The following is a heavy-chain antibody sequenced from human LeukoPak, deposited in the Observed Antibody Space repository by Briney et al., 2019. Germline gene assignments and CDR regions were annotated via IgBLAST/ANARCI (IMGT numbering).Heavy chain of an antibody. D-gene: IGHD2-2*01. CDR1: GGSISSYY. CDR3: AREIGYCSSTSCPRWFDP. J-gene: IGHJ5*02. V-gene: IGHV4-59*01. Sequence: SETLSLTCNVSGGSISSYYWSWIRQPPGKGLEWIGYIYYSGSTNYNPSLKSRVTISVDTSKNQFSLKLSSVTAADTAVYYCAREIGYCSSTSCPRWFDPWGQGTLVTVSS. CDR2: IYYSGST.